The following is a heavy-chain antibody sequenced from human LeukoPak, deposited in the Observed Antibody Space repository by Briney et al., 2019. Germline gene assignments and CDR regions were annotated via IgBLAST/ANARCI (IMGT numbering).Heavy chain of an antibody. CDR1: GFTFSSSA. CDR3: AKDQRWESPHYLDS. CDR2: ISASGGST. J-gene: IGHJ4*02. D-gene: IGHD1-26*01. Sequence: PGGSLRLSCAASGFTFSSSAMSWVRQVPGKGLEWVSGISASGGSTNYADSVRGRFTIFRDNSKNTLYVQMNSLRDEDTALYHCAKDQRWESPHYLDSWGQGTLVTVSS. V-gene: IGHV3-23*01.